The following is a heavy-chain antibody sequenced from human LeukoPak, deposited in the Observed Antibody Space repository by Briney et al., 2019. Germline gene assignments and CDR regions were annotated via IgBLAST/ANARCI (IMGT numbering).Heavy chain of an antibody. CDR2: ISTSSSYT. J-gene: IGHJ4*02. Sequence: GGSLRLSCAASGFTFSSYSMSSVRQAPGKGLEWVSSISTSSSYTGYAVSVKGRFSISRGNAKNSLYLQMDNLRAEVTAVYYCARDRSVDGTVWGQGTLVTVSS. D-gene: IGHD6-19*01. CDR3: ARDRSVDGTV. CDR1: GFTFSSYS. V-gene: IGHV3-21*01.